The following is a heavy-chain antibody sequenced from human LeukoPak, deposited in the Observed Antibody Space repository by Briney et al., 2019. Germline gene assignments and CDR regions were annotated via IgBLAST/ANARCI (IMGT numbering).Heavy chain of an antibody. CDR2: ISGSGGST. J-gene: IGHJ4*02. Sequence: GGSLRLSCAASGFTFSSYAMSWVRQAPGKGLEWVSAISGSGGSTYYADSVKGRFTISRDNSKNTLYLQMNNLRAEDTAVYYCAKDSPYSGSWRDPFDYWGQGTLVTVSS. CDR1: GFTFSSYA. V-gene: IGHV3-23*01. D-gene: IGHD6-13*01. CDR3: AKDSPYSGSWRDPFDY.